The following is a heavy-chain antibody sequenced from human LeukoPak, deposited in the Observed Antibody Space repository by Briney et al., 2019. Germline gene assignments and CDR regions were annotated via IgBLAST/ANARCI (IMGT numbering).Heavy chain of an antibody. CDR2: INHSGST. V-gene: IGHV4-34*01. Sequence: PSETLSLTCAVYGGSFSGYYWSWIRQPPGKGLEWIGEINHSGSTNYNPSLKSRVTISVDTSKNQFSLQLNSVTAADTAVYYCARVTTYYYDSSDAFDIWGQGTMVTVSS. D-gene: IGHD3-22*01. J-gene: IGHJ3*02. CDR3: ARVTTYYYDSSDAFDI. CDR1: GGSFSGYY.